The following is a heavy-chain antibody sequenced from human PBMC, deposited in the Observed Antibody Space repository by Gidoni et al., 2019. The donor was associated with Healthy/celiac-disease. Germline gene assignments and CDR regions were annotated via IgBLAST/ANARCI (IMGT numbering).Heavy chain of an antibody. V-gene: IGHV4-39*07. J-gene: IGHJ5*02. CDR2: IYYSGST. CDR3: ARDPWFDP. Sequence: QLQLQESGPGLVKPSETLSLTCTVSGGSISSSSYYWGGIRQPPGKGLEWIGSIYYSGSTYYNPSLKSRVTISVDTSKNQFSLKLSSVTAADTAVYYCARDPWFDPWGQGTLVTVSS. CDR1: GGSISSSSYY.